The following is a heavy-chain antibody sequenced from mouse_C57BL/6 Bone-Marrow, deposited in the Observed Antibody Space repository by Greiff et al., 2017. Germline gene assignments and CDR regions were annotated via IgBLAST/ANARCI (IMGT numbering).Heavy chain of an antibody. CDR1: GYTFTSYW. V-gene: IGHV1-64*01. CDR3: ARGGDYDFDY. Sequence: QVQLQQSGAELVKPGASVKLSCKASGYTFTSYWMHWVKQRPGPGLEWIGMIHPNSGSTNYNEKFKSKATLTVDKSSSTAYMQLSSLTSEDSAVYYCARGGDYDFDYWGQGTTLTVSS. CDR2: IHPNSGST. D-gene: IGHD2-4*01. J-gene: IGHJ2*01.